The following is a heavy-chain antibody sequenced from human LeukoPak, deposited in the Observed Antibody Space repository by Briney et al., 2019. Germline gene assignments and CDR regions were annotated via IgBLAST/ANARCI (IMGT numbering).Heavy chain of an antibody. CDR1: GFTFSSYA. V-gene: IGHV3-30-3*01. CDR3: ARDLSPTRGYSGYDPYYYYGMDV. J-gene: IGHJ6*02. D-gene: IGHD5-12*01. CDR2: ISYDGSNK. Sequence: GGSLRLSCAASGFTFSSYAMHWVRQAPGKGLDWVAVISYDGSNKYYADSVKGRFTISRDNSKNTLYLQMNSLRAEDTAVYYCARDLSPTRGYSGYDPYYYYGMDVWGQGTTVTVSS.